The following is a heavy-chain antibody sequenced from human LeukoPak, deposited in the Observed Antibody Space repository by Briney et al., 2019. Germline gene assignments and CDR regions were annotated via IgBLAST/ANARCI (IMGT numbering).Heavy chain of an antibody. V-gene: IGHV3-33*01. D-gene: IGHD2-15*01. CDR3: ARGVGNFYYAMDV. CDR1: GFTFSSYG. CDR2: IWFDGSNK. J-gene: IGHJ6*04. Sequence: PGRSLRLSCAASGFTFSSYGMHWVRQAPGKGLEWVAVIWFDGSNKYYADSVKGRFTISRDNSKNTLYLQMNSLRAEDTAVYYCARGVGNFYYAMDVWGKGTKVTVSS.